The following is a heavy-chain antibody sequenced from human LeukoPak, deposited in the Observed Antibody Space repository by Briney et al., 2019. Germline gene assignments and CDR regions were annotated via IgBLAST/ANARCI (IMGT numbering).Heavy chain of an antibody. V-gene: IGHV3-53*04. CDR2: IYSGGTT. D-gene: IGHD5-18*01. CDR1: GFTVSTNC. Sequence: GGSLRLSCAASGFTVSTNCMTWVRQAPGKGLEWVSTIYSGGTTYYADSVMGRFTISRHNSRNTLYLQMNSLRAEDTAVYYCARADTVMAYYFDLWGQGTLVTVSS. J-gene: IGHJ4*02. CDR3: ARADTVMAYYFDL.